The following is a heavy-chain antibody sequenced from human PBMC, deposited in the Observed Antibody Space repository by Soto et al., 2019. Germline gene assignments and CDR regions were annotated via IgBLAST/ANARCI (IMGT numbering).Heavy chain of an antibody. CDR3: ARAVLPATAPFDY. V-gene: IGHV4-59*01. CDR2: SYYSGST. J-gene: IGHJ4*02. CDR1: GGSISNYY. Sequence: QVQLQESGPRLVKPSETLSLTCIVSGGSISNYYWSWIRQPPGKGLEWIGYSYYSGSTNDNPSPQSRVTLSVDTSKNQFSLKLRSVTAADTAVYYCARAVLPATAPFDYWGQGTLVTVSS. D-gene: IGHD2-2*01.